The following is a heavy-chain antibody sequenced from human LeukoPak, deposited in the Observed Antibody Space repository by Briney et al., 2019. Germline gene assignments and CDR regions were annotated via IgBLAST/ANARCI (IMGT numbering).Heavy chain of an antibody. J-gene: IGHJ4*01. CDR3: ARSLSGYDPLSAF. CDR1: GFSFTSYS. D-gene: IGHD5-12*01. Sequence: PGGSLRLSCEVSGFSFTSYSMTWVRQVPGKGLEWIAYITATSTTFYYADSVEGRFTISRDNARNSLYLQMNSLTVEDTAVYYCARSLSGYDPLSAFWGHGTRVTVS. CDR2: ITATSTTF. V-gene: IGHV3-48*01.